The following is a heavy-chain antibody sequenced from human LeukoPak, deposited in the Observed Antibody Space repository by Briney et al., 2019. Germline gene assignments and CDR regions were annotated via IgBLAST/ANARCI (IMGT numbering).Heavy chain of an antibody. V-gene: IGHV3-23*01. D-gene: IGHD6-19*01. J-gene: IGHJ4*02. CDR2: ISGSGGST. Sequence: PGGSLRLSCAASGFTFSSYAMSWVRQAPGKGLEWVSAISGSGGSTYYADSVKGRFTISRDNSKNTLYLQTNSLRAEDTAVYYCANSAGSGWDYYFDYWGQGALVTVSP. CDR1: GFTFSSYA. CDR3: ANSAGSGWDYYFDY.